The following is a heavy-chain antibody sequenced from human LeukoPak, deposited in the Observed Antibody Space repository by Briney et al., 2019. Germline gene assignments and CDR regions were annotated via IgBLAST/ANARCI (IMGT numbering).Heavy chain of an antibody. J-gene: IGHJ4*02. Sequence: ASVKVSCKTSGYTFTNDRIAWVRQAPGQGLEWMGWIGAYNSNTDYAQKLQGRVTMTTDTSTSTAYMELRSLRSDDTAMYYCARDRLDMVTSIIFDFWGQGTLVTVSS. D-gene: IGHD5-12*01. CDR3: ARDRLDMVTSIIFDF. V-gene: IGHV1-18*01. CDR1: GYTFTNDR. CDR2: IGAYNSNT.